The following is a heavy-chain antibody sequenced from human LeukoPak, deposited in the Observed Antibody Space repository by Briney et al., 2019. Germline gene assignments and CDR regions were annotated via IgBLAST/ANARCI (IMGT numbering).Heavy chain of an antibody. Sequence: SETLSLTCTVSGGSISSRSYYWGWIRRPPGKGLEWIGSIYYSGSTYYNPSLKSRVTISVDTSKNQFSLKLSSVTAADTAVYYCARWGDGYNSAHVDYWGQGTLVTVSS. CDR2: IYYSGST. J-gene: IGHJ4*02. V-gene: IGHV4-39*01. CDR3: ARWGDGYNSAHVDY. D-gene: IGHD5-24*01. CDR1: GGSISSRSYY.